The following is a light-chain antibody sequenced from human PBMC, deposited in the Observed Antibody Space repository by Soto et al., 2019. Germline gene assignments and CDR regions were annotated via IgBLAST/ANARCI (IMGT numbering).Light chain of an antibody. J-gene: IGLJ2*01. CDR3: AAWDDSLSGGV. V-gene: IGLV1-47*01. Sequence: QAVVTQPPSASGTPGQRVTISCSGSSSNIGSNYVYWYQQLPGTAPKLLIYRNNQRPSGVPDRFSGSKSGTSASLAISGLRSEDEADYYCAAWDDSLSGGVFGGGTKLTRP. CDR1: SSNIGSNY. CDR2: RNN.